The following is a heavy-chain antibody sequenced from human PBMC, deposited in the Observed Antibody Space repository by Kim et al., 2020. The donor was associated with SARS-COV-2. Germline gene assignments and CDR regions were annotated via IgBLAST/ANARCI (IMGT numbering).Heavy chain of an antibody. D-gene: IGHD4-17*01. CDR3: ARGPRSIYGMDV. V-gene: IGHV4-31*03. Sequence: SETLSLTCTVSGGSISSGGYYWSWIRQHPGKGLEWIGYIYYSGSTYYNPSLKSRVTISVDTSKNQFSLKLGSVTAADTAVYYCARGPRSIYGMDVWGQGTTVTVSS. J-gene: IGHJ6*02. CDR2: IYYSGST. CDR1: GGSISSGGYY.